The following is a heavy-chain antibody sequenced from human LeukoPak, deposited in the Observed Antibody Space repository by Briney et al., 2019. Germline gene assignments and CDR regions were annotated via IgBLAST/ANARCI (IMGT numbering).Heavy chain of an antibody. D-gene: IGHD6-13*01. J-gene: IGHJ4*02. CDR1: GGSISSSSYY. CDR3: ARDIAASYSSSWYVLY. Sequence: SETLSLTCTVSGGSISSSSYYWGWIRQPPGKALEWIGSIYYSGSTYYNPSLKSRVTISEDTSKSQFSLKLSSVTAADTAVYYCARDIAASYSSSWYVLYWGQGTLVTVSS. V-gene: IGHV4-39*02. CDR2: IYYSGST.